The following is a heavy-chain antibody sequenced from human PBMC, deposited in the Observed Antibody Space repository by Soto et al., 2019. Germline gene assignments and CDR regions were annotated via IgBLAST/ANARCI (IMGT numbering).Heavy chain of an antibody. CDR3: AKKCSGSSSMGCFDS. D-gene: IGHD6-6*01. CDR2: LSGDSSDT. Sequence: EVQLLESGGGLVQPGGSLRLSCAASGFTFSSYAMSWVRQAPGKGLEWVSTLSGDSSDTYHADSVMGRFSVSRDYSKNTLFLQMNSLRADDTAVYYCAKKCSGSSSMGCFDSWGQGTLVTVSS. V-gene: IGHV3-23*01. J-gene: IGHJ4*02. CDR1: GFTFSSYA.